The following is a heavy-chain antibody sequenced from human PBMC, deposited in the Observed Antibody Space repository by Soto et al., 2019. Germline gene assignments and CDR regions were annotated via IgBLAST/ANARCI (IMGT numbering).Heavy chain of an antibody. D-gene: IGHD6-19*01. V-gene: IGHV1-18*01. J-gene: IGHJ5*02. CDR3: AREKWGSGSRWLDP. CDR2: ISTFNGNT. Sequence: ASVKVSCKASGYTFTSYTISWVRQAPGQGLEWMGWISTFNGNTNYAQQLQDRVIMTTDTSTNTAYMELRSLTSDDTAVYYCAREKWGSGSRWLDPWGQGTLVTVSS. CDR1: GYTFTSYT.